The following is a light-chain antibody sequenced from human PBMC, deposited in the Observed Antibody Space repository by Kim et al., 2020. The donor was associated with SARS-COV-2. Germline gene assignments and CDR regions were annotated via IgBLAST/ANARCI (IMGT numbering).Light chain of an antibody. CDR2: DGS. CDR3: QKSRNGPRGT. Sequence: SPGKRATPPGGAGQSVSTYLAWTKQNPGQAPGPLIYDGSTGATGIPARLSGGGSGTDFTLTIGGREPEILAVYYGQKSRNGPRGTFGEGTK. V-gene: IGKV3-11*01. J-gene: IGKJ1*01. CDR1: QSVSTY.